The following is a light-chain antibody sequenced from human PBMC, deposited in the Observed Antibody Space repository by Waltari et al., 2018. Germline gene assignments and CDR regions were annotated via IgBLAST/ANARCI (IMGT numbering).Light chain of an antibody. J-gene: IGKJ5*01. CDR2: AAS. CDR3: QQLRSYPRIT. Sequence: IQLTQSPSSLSASVGDWVPITCRASQAISIYLAWYQQKPGKAPNLLIYAASTLQSGVPSRFIGSGSGTEFTLTISSLQPEDFATYYCQQLRSYPRITFGQGTRLDI. V-gene: IGKV1-9*01. CDR1: QAISIY.